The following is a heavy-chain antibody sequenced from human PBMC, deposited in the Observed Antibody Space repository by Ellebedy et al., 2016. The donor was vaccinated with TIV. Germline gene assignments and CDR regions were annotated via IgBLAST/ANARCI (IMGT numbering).Heavy chain of an antibody. Sequence: GGSLRLSXVASGFNLTDYYMSWVRQAPGKGLEWVSYISSSGSTMNYADSVKGRFTISRDNAKNSLYLQMNSLRAEDTAVYYCAKDLDAYYYYGMDVWGQGTTVTVSS. CDR3: AKDLDAYYYYGMDV. CDR2: ISSSGSTM. V-gene: IGHV3-11*01. CDR1: GFNLTDYY. J-gene: IGHJ6*02. D-gene: IGHD1-1*01.